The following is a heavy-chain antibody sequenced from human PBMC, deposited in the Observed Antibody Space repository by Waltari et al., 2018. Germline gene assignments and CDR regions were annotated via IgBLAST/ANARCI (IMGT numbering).Heavy chain of an antibody. CDR3: ARRSVVVPAAILTYYYYMDV. J-gene: IGHJ6*03. V-gene: IGHV4-39*01. Sequence: WGWIRQPPGKGLEWIGSIYYSGSTYYNPSLKSRVTISVDTSKNQFSLKLSSVTAADTAVYYCARRSVVVPAAILTYYYYMDVWGKGTTVTVSS. D-gene: IGHD2-2*01. CDR2: IYYSGST.